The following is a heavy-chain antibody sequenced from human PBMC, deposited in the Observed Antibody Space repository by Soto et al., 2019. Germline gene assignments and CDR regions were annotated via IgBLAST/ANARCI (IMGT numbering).Heavy chain of an antibody. V-gene: IGHV3-74*01. D-gene: IGHD3-16*01. J-gene: IGHJ4*02. CDR3: ARDLGGYASH. CDR2: INTDGSTT. Sequence: EVQLVESGGGLVQPGGSLRLSCAASGFTFSNYWMHWVRQAPGKGPVWVSRINTDGSTTNYADSVKGRFTISRDNAKNTFYLQTHSLGAEDTAVYYGARDLGGYASHWGQGTLVTVSS. CDR1: GFTFSNYW.